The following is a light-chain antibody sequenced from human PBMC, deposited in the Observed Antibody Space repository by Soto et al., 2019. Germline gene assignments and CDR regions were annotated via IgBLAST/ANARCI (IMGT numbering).Light chain of an antibody. J-gene: IGKJ1*01. CDR1: QDIRND. CDR3: LQYSTYPWT. Sequence: DIQMTQSPSSLSASVGDRVTITCRASQDIRNDLDWFQQKTAKAPERLIYEASNLQSGGPSRFSGSVSGTEFTLTISSLQAEDCATYFCLQYSTYPWTFGQGTKVEIK. V-gene: IGKV1-17*01. CDR2: EAS.